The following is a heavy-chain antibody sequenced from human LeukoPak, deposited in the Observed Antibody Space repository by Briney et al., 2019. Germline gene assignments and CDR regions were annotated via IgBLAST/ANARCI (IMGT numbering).Heavy chain of an antibody. Sequence: GGSLRLSCAASGFTFSSYSMNWVRQAPGEGLEWVSSISSSSSYIYYADSVKGRFTISRDNAKNSLYLQMNSLRAEDTAVYYCARSGYSYGYDYYYYYMDVWGKGTTVTVSS. J-gene: IGHJ6*03. D-gene: IGHD5-18*01. CDR1: GFTFSSYS. V-gene: IGHV3-21*01. CDR3: ARSGYSYGYDYYYYYMDV. CDR2: ISSSSSYI.